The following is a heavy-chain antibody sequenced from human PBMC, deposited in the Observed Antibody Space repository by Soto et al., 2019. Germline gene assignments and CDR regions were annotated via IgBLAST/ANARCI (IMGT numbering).Heavy chain of an antibody. Sequence: SGPTLVKPTQTLTLTCTFSGFSLSTSGVGVGWIRQPPGKALEWLALIYWDDDKRYSPSLKSRLTITKDTSKNQVVLTMTNMDPVDTATYYCAHSIPRYYYGSGSYYWFDPWGQGTLVTVSS. V-gene: IGHV2-5*02. CDR1: GFSLSTSGVG. J-gene: IGHJ5*02. CDR3: AHSIPRYYYGSGSYYWFDP. D-gene: IGHD3-10*01. CDR2: IYWDDDK.